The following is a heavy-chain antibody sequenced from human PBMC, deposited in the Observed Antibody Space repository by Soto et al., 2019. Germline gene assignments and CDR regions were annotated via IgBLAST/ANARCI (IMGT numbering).Heavy chain of an antibody. J-gene: IGHJ4*02. CDR1: GYTFSSYG. V-gene: IGHV1-18*03. Sequence: QVQLVQSGAEVKKPGASVKVSCKASGYTFSSYGISWVRQAPGQGLEWMGWISGYNGNTNYAQRLQGRVTMTTDTSTNTAYIELRILRSDDMALYYCERDWDRITSFEVVIPLDYWGQGTLVTVSS. CDR2: ISGYNGNT. CDR3: ERDWDRITSFEVVIPLDY. D-gene: IGHD3-3*01.